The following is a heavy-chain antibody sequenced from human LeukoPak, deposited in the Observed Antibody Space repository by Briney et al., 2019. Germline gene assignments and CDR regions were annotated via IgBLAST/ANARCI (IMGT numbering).Heavy chain of an antibody. CDR1: GGSLRSHY. J-gene: IGHJ5*02. V-gene: IGHV4-59*11. Sequence: SETLSLTCTVSGGSLRSHYWSWIRQPPGKALEWLGHIYYSGSTTYSPSLKSRLTISVDTSRNQFSLSLISVTAADTAVYYCARGRYYDTTSGNWFDPWGQGTLVTVSS. CDR3: ARGRYYDTTSGNWFDP. D-gene: IGHD3-22*01. CDR2: IYYSGST.